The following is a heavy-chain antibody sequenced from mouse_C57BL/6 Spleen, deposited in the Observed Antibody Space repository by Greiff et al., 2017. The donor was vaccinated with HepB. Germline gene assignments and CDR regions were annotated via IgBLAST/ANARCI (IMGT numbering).Heavy chain of an antibody. CDR2: IDPSDSDT. V-gene: IGHV1-69*01. CDR3: ARSYYSWFAY. CDR1: GYTFTSYW. Sequence: QVQLQQPGAELVMPGASVKLSCKASGYTFTSYWMHWVKQRPGQGLEWIGEIDPSDSDTNYNQKFKGKSTLTVDKSSSTAYMQLSSLTSEDVAVYYCARSYYSWFAYWGQGTLVTVSA. J-gene: IGHJ3*01. D-gene: IGHD1-1*02.